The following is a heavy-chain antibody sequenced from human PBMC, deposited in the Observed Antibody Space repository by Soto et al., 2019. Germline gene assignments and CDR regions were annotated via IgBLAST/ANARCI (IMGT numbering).Heavy chain of an antibody. CDR1: GFSFNFYG. J-gene: IGHJ4*02. V-gene: IGHV3-15*01. D-gene: IGHD5-12*01. CDR2: IKSKTDGGTT. Sequence: GGSLRLSCAASGFSFNFYGMSWVRQAPGKGLEWVGRIKSKTDGGTTDYAAPVKGRFTISRDDSKNTLYLQMNSLKTEDTAVYYCTTASGYDLEPDYWGQGTLVTVSS. CDR3: TTASGYDLEPDY.